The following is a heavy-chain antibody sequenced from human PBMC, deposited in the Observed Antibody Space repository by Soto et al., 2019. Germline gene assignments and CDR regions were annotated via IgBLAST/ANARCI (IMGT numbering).Heavy chain of an antibody. CDR2: ISAYNGNT. V-gene: IGHV1-18*01. J-gene: IGHJ3*02. CDR3: ARDSGAGYCSSTSCYDPDAFDI. Sequence: GASVKVSCKASGYTFTSYGISWVRQAPGQGLEWMGWISAYNGNTNYAQKLQGGVTMTTDTSTSTAYVELRSPRSDDTAVYYCARDSGAGYCSSTSCYDPDAFDIWGQGTMVTVS. CDR1: GYTFTSYG. D-gene: IGHD2-2*01.